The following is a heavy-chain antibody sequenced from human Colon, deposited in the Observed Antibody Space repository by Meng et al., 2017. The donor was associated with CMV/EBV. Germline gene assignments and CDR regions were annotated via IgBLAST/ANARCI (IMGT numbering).Heavy chain of an antibody. J-gene: IGHJ6*02. CDR2: ISTYNGDT. Sequence: ASVKVSCKASGYTFTSYGITWVRQAPGQGLEWMGWISTYNGDTNYAQNLQGRVTMTTDTSTSTAYMELRSLRSDDTAVYYCAREQLRFLEWLSSYYYYGMDVWGQGTTVTVSS. V-gene: IGHV1-18*01. D-gene: IGHD3-3*01. CDR3: AREQLRFLEWLSSYYYYGMDV. CDR1: GYTFTSYG.